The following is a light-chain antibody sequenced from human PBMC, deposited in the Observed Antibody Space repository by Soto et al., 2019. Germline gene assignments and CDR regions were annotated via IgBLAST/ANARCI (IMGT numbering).Light chain of an antibody. Sequence: QSVLTRAASVSRSPGQSITISCTGTSSDVGGYNYVSWYQHHPGKAPKLMIFDVSNRPSGVSNRFSGSKSGNTASLTISGLQPEDEADYYCSSYTTSNTRQIVFGTGTKVTVL. V-gene: IGLV2-14*03. CDR2: DVS. CDR3: SSYTTSNTRQIV. CDR1: SSDVGGYNY. J-gene: IGLJ1*01.